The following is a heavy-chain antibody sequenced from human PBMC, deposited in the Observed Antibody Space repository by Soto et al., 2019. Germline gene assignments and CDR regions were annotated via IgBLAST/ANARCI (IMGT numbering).Heavy chain of an antibody. CDR1: GGAVSDKTYY. D-gene: IGHD4-17*01. CDR3: ARTTAVPNPLRSRYFFHY. V-gene: IGHV4-61*01. CDR2: VYYSGTT. Sequence: SETLSLTCSVSGGAVSDKTYYWSWIRQPPGKRLEWIGYVYYSGTTNYNPSLKSRVTISVDLSKNRFSLRLSSVTTADTALYYCARTTAVPNPLRSRYFFHYWGPGTLVTAST. J-gene: IGHJ4*02.